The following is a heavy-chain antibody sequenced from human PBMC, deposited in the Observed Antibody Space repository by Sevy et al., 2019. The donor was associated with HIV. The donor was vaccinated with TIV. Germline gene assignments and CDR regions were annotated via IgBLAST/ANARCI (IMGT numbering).Heavy chain of an antibody. J-gene: IGHJ4*02. Sequence: ASVKVSCKASGYTFTSYGISWVRQAPGQGLEWMEWISAYNSNTNYAQKLQGRVTMTTDTSTSTAYMELRSLRSDDTAVYSCARVHGSGSSLFLPDYWGQGTLVTVSS. CDR3: ARVHGSGSSLFLPDY. D-gene: IGHD3-10*01. V-gene: IGHV1-18*01. CDR1: GYTFTSYG. CDR2: ISAYNSNT.